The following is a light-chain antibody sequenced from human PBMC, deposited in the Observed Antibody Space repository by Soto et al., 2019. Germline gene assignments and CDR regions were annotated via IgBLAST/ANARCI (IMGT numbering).Light chain of an antibody. V-gene: IGKV1-39*01. CDR1: QSISIY. Sequence: DIQMTQSPSSLSASVGDTVTITCRASQSISIYLNWYQQKPGKAPSLLIYAASSLQNVVPSRFSGSGSGTDFTLTISSLQREDFATYYCQQSYRTPLTFGGGTKVEIK. J-gene: IGKJ4*01. CDR3: QQSYRTPLT. CDR2: AAS.